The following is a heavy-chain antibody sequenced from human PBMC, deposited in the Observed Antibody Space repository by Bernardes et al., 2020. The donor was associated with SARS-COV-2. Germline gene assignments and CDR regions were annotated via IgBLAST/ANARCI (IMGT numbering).Heavy chain of an antibody. CDR3: ATGFAIFGGLYGMDV. D-gene: IGHD3-3*01. CDR2: ISPKSGAT. Sequence: ASVKVSCKASGYTFSDYYIHWLRQAPGQGLEWMGWISPKSGATNYAQKFQGRVTMTRDTSISTDYMELSSLRSEDTAVYYCATGFAIFGGLYGMDVWGQGTTVTVSS. V-gene: IGHV1-2*02. CDR1: GYTFSDYY. J-gene: IGHJ6*02.